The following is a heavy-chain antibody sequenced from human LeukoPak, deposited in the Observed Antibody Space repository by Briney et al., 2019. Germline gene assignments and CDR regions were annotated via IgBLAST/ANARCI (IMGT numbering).Heavy chain of an antibody. J-gene: IGHJ6*03. CDR2: IYSSGST. V-gene: IGHV4-59*01. CDR1: GGSINYYY. Sequence: PSETLSLTCTVSGGSINYYYWSCIRQPPGKGLEYIGYIYSSGSTNYNPSLKSRVTMSVDTSKNQFSLKLSSVTAADTAVYYCARDSRYSDTSGYYYSHYYMDVWGKGTTVTVSS. D-gene: IGHD3-22*01. CDR3: ARDSRYSDTSGYYYSHYYMDV.